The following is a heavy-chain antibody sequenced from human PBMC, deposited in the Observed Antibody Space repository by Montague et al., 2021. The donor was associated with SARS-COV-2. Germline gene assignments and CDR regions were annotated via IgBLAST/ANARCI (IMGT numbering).Heavy chain of an antibody. V-gene: IGHV3-7*03. J-gene: IGHJ4*02. CDR3: ARETFGYNYGADY. CDR1: KFTFSYYW. D-gene: IGHD5-18*01. CDR2: IKQDGSER. Sequence: SLRLSCAASKFTFSYYWMSWVRQAPGKGLEWVANIKQDGSERYYVDSVKGRFTISRDNAKNSLYLQMNSLRAKDTAVYYCARETFGYNYGADYWGQGTLVTVSS.